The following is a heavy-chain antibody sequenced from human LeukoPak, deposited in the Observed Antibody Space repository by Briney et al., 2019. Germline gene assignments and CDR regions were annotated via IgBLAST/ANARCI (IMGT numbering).Heavy chain of an antibody. CDR1: GYTFTSYS. J-gene: IGHJ5*02. D-gene: IGHD3-10*01. V-gene: IGHV1-46*01. CDR2: INPSGGST. CDR3: ARNYHHYGSGSSNWFAP. Sequence: ASVKVSCKASGYTFTSYSMHWVRQAPGQGLEWMGIINPSGGSTSYAQKFQGRVTMTRDTSTSTVYMELSSLRSEDTAVYYCARNYHHYGSGSSNWFAPWGQGTLVTVSS.